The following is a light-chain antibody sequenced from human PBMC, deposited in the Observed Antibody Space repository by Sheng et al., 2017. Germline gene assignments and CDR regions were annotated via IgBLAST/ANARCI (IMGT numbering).Light chain of an antibody. J-gene: IGLJ1*01. CDR3: NSYTSSGTHV. CDR1: SSDVGSYNL. CDR2: EGS. V-gene: IGLV2-14*02. Sequence: QSALTQPASVSGSPGQSITISCTGTSSDVGSYNLVSWYQQHPGKAPKLMIYEGSKRPSGVSNRFSGSKSGNTASLTVSGLLTEDEADYYCNSYTSSGTHVFGTGTKVIVL.